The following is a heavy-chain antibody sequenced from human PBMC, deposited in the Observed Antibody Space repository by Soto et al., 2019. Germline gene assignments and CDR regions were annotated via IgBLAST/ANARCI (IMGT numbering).Heavy chain of an antibody. D-gene: IGHD1-26*01. J-gene: IGHJ5*02. V-gene: IGHV4-34*01. CDR1: GGPFSGYY. Sequence: QVQLQQWGAGLLKPSETLSLTCAVYGGPFSGYYWSWIRQPPGKGLEWIGEINHSGSTNYNPSLNTPVTISIDQTHNGLCRERSSHTARDTAVNSCGSPPNGFGRDGGYDPRGQ. CDR2: INHSGST. CDR3: GSPPNGFGRDGGYDP.